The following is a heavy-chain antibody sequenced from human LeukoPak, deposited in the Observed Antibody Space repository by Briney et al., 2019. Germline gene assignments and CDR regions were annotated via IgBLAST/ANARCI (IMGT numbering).Heavy chain of an antibody. CDR3: AKDSSSWHNWFDP. V-gene: IGHV3-30*18. CDR2: ISYDGSNK. CDR1: GFTFSSYG. D-gene: IGHD6-13*01. Sequence: GRSLRLSCAASGFTFSSYGMHWVRQAPGKGLEWVAVISYDGSNKYYADSVKGRFTISRDNSKNTLSLQMNSLRAEDTAVYYCAKDSSSWHNWFDPWGQGTLVTVSS. J-gene: IGHJ5*02.